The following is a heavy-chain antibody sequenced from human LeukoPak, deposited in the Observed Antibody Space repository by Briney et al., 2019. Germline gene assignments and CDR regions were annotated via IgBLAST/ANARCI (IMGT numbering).Heavy chain of an antibody. Sequence: PGGSLRLSCAASGFTFSSYAMHWVRQAPGKGLEWVSSISSSSSYIYYADSVKGRFTISRDNAKNSLYLQMNSLRAEDTAVYYCARESYGAAPNGYWGQGTLVTVSS. CDR3: ARESYGAAPNGY. J-gene: IGHJ4*02. CDR1: GFTFSSYA. D-gene: IGHD2-15*01. CDR2: ISSSSSYI. V-gene: IGHV3-21*01.